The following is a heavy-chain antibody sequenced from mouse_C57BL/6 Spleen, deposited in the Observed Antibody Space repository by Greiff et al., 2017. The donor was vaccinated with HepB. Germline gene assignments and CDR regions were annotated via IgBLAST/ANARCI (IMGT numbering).Heavy chain of an antibody. CDR1: GYTFTSYW. D-gene: IGHD2-1*01. J-gene: IGHJ2*01. CDR3: AIDGNYDGVDY. V-gene: IGHV1-53*01. CDR2: INPSNGGT. Sequence: VQLQQSGTELVKPGASVKLSCKASGYTFTSYWMHWVKQRPGQGLEWIGNINPSNGGTNYNEKFKSKATLTVDKSYSTAYMQLSSLTSEDSAVYYCAIDGNYDGVDYWGQGTTLTVSS.